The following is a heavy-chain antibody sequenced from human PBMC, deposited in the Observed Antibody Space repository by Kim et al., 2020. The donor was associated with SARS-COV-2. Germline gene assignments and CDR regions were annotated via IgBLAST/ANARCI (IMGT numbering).Heavy chain of an antibody. J-gene: IGHJ5*02. V-gene: IGHV4-39*01. CDR3: ARSWFGELFSGCFYP. CDR1: GGSITSISFY. D-gene: IGHD3-10*01. Sequence: SETLSLTCTVSGGSITSISFYWGWIRQTPGEKMEWIGSMYHTGSSYYNPFLKSRVTITEDTSMNQFFLNLRSVTAADTAVYYCARSWFGELFSGCFYPWG. CDR2: MYHTGSS.